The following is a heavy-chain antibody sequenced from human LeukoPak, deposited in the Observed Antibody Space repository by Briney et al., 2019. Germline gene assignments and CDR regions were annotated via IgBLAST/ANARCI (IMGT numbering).Heavy chain of an antibody. CDR2: ISGSGDST. CDR1: GFTFTNYW. J-gene: IGHJ4*02. Sequence: PGGSLRLSCAASGFTFTNYWMAWVRQAPGKGLEWVSVISGSGDSTYYADSVKGRFTISRDNSKNTLYLQMNSLRAEDTAVYYCAKSVFGVVVVPAAAEWGQGTLVTVSS. CDR3: AKSVFGVVVVPAAAE. D-gene: IGHD2-2*01. V-gene: IGHV3-23*01.